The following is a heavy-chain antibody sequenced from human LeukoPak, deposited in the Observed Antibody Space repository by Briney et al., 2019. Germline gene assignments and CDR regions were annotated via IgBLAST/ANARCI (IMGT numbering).Heavy chain of an antibody. D-gene: IGHD1-14*01. V-gene: IGHV3-21*01. J-gene: IGHJ4*02. Sequence: GGSLRLSCAASGFTFSSYSMNWVRRAPGKGLEWVSSISSSSSYIYYAVSVKGRFTISRDNAKNSLYLQMNSLRAEDTAVYYCARWDRFHGVWGQGTLVTVSS. CDR3: ARWDRFHGV. CDR1: GFTFSSYS. CDR2: ISSSSSYI.